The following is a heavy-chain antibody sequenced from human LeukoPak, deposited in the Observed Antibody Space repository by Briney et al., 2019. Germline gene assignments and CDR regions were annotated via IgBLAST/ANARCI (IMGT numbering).Heavy chain of an antibody. D-gene: IGHD2-2*01. J-gene: IGHJ5*02. CDR3: ARDRDCSSTSCYYFSSWFGP. V-gene: IGHV4-4*07. CDR2: IYTSGST. Sequence: SETLSLTCTVSGGSISSYYWSWIRQPAGKGLEWIGRIYTSGSTNYNPSLKSRVTMSVDTSKNQFSLKLSSVTAADTAVYYCARDRDCSSTSCYYFSSWFGPWGQGTLVTVSS. CDR1: GGSISSYY.